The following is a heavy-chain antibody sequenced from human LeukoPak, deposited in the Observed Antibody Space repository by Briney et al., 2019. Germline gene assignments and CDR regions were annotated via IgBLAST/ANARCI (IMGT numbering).Heavy chain of an antibody. V-gene: IGHV3-30-3*01. CDR1: GFTFSDYA. D-gene: IGHD3-22*01. CDR2: ISYDGSNK. J-gene: IGHJ4*02. CDR3: ARDTYDSSGYLPSPPHNPFDY. Sequence: PGGSLRLSCAASGFTFSDYALHWVRQAPGKGLEWVAVISYDGSNKYYADSVKGRFTISRDNAKNSLYLQMNSLRSEDTAVYYCARDTYDSSGYLPSPPHNPFDYWGQGTLVTVSS.